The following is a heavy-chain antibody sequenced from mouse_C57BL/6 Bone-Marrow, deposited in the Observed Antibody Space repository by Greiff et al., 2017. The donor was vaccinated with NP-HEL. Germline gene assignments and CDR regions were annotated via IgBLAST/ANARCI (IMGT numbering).Heavy chain of an antibody. CDR2: IYPGSGST. V-gene: IGHV1-55*01. J-gene: IGHJ2*01. CDR1: GYTFTSYW. CDR3: ARNYDGYWYYFAY. Sequence: QVQLKQPGAELVKPGASVKMSCKASGYTFTSYWITWVKQRPGQGLEWIGDIYPGSGSTNYNEKFKSKATLTVDTSSSTAYMQLSSLTSEDSAVYYCARNYDGYWYYFAYWGQGTTLTVSS. D-gene: IGHD2-3*01.